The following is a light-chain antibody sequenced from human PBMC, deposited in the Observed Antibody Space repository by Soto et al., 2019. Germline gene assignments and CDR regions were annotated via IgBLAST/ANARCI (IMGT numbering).Light chain of an antibody. Sequence: DIQMTQSPSTLSASVGDRVTITCRASESISTWLAWYQQKPGKAPKVLMYDASSLESGVPSRFSGSGSGTEFPLTISSLQPDDFATYYCQQYKSYSRTFGQGTKVDIK. CDR3: QQYKSYSRT. J-gene: IGKJ1*01. CDR1: ESISTW. V-gene: IGKV1-5*01. CDR2: DAS.